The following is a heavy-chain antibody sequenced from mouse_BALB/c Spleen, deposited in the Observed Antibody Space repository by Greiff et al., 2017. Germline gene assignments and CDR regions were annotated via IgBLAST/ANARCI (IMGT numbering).Heavy chain of an antibody. CDR3: ARGPTMITTDAMDY. D-gene: IGHD2-4*01. CDR1: GFTFSDYY. Sequence: EVQLVESGGGLVKPGGSLKLSCAASGFTFSDYYMYWVRQTPEKRLEWVATISDGGSYTYYPDSVKGRFTISRDNAKNNLYLQMSSLKSEDTAMYYCARGPTMITTDAMDYWGQGTSVTVSP. J-gene: IGHJ4*01. V-gene: IGHV5-4*02. CDR2: ISDGGSYT.